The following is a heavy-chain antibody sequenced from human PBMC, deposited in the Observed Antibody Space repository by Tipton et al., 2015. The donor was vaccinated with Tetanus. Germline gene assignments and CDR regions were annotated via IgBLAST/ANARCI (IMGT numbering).Heavy chain of an antibody. CDR3: ARANNEFPKKGPFDS. J-gene: IGHJ4*02. CDR2: VSYSGRT. D-gene: IGHD1-1*01. CDR1: GGSVRSGDYS. V-gene: IGHV4-61*08. Sequence: TLSLTCTVSGGSVRSGDYSWNWIRQPPGKGLEWLAYVSYSGRTNSNYSLKSRITISQDTSKNQFSLRLTSVTAADTAVYYSARANNEFPKKGPFDSWGQGSLVIVSS.